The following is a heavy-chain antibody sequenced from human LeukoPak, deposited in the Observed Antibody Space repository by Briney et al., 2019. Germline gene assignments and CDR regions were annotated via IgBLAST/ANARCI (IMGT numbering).Heavy chain of an antibody. CDR3: ARDKRGSGRTRYFDY. D-gene: IGHD3-10*01. J-gene: IGHJ4*02. V-gene: IGHV4-30-4*01. CDR2: IYYSGST. Sequence: SETLSLTCTVSGGSISSGDYYWSWIRQPPGKGLEWIGYIYYSGSTYYNPSLKSRVTISVDTSKNQFSLKLSSVTAADTAVYYCARDKRGSGRTRYFDYWGQGTLVTVSS. CDR1: GGSISSGDYY.